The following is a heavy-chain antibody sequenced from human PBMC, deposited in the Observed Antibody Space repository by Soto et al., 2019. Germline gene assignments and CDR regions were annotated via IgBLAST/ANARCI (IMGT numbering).Heavy chain of an antibody. D-gene: IGHD3-3*01. Sequence: SVKVSCKASGGTFSSYAISWVRQAPGQGLEWMGGIIPIFGTANYAQKFQGRVTITADESTSTAYMELRSVRSEDTAVYYCARPLDLNFVGMINYCGMDFWGQGTTVTVSS. CDR1: GGTFSSYA. CDR3: ARPLDLNFVGMINYCGMDF. J-gene: IGHJ6*02. V-gene: IGHV1-69*13. CDR2: IIPIFGTA.